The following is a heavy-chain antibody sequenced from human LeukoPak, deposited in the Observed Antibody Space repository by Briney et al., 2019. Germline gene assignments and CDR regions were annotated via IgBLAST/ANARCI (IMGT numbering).Heavy chain of an antibody. CDR3: ARNRGSGFDY. CDR1: GFTLSSYW. Sequence: GSLRLSCAASGFTLSSYWMYWVRQAPGKGLVCVSRISSDGSSTIYTDSVKGRFTISRDNANNTLYLQMNSLRAEDTAVYFCARNRGSGFDYWGQGTLVTVSS. D-gene: IGHD3-16*01. V-gene: IGHV3-74*01. J-gene: IGHJ4*02. CDR2: ISSDGSST.